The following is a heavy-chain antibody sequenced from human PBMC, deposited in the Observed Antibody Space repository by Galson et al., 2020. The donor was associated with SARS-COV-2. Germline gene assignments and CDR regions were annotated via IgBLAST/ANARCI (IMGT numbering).Heavy chain of an antibody. V-gene: IGHV3-23*01. CDR2: IRATAGDNT. CDR1: GFTFSSHD. CDR3: AKDPVPPRLGRISWGVEGVFRDDRRASTKGPSVFPLAPCSRSTSESTAALGCLVKDY. Sequence: GGSLRLSCAASGFTFSSHDMSWVRQAPGKGLEWVARIRATAGDNTHYADSVKGRFTISRDNSKNTLFLQMNNLRVDDTALYYCAKDPVPPRLGRISWGVEGVFRDDRRASTKGPSVFPLAPCSRSTSESTAALGCLVKDYW. J-gene: IGHJ4*01. D-gene: IGHD3-10*01.